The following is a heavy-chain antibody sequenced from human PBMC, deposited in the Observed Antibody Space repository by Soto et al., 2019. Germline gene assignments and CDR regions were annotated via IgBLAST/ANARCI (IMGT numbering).Heavy chain of an antibody. CDR3: ARGVLRFLEWLRGGNWFDP. CDR1: GGSFSGYY. V-gene: IGHV4-34*01. CDR2: INHSGST. J-gene: IGHJ5*02. Sequence: SETLSLTCAVYGGSFSGYYWSWIRQPPGKGLEWIGEINHSGSTNYNPSLKSRVTISVDTSKNQFSLKLSSVTAADTAVYYCARGVLRFLEWLRGGNWFDPWGQGTLVTVSS. D-gene: IGHD3-3*01.